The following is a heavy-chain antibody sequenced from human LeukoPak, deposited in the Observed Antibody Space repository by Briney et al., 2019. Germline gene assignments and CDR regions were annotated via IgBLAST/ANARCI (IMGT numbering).Heavy chain of an antibody. Sequence: PGGSLRLSCAASGFTFSSYAMSWVRQAPGKGLEWVSAISGSGGSTYYADSVKGRFTISRDNSKNTLYLQMNSLRAEDTAVYYCAKNPTPLEWLLYGDYWGQGTLVTVSS. CDR1: GFTFSSYA. J-gene: IGHJ4*02. CDR3: AKNPTPLEWLLYGDY. V-gene: IGHV3-23*01. CDR2: ISGSGGST. D-gene: IGHD3-3*01.